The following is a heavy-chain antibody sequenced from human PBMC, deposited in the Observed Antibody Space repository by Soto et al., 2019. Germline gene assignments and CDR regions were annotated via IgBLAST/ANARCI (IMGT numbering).Heavy chain of an antibody. CDR1: GYSISSGYY. V-gene: IGHV4-38-2*02. D-gene: IGHD2-15*01. Sequence: PSETLSLTCAVSGYSISSGYYWGWIRQPPGKGLEWIGSIYHSGSTYYNPSLKSRVTISVDTSKNQFSLKLSSVTAADTAVYYCARDPPGGYCSGGSCNTGYWGPGTLVTVSS. CDR3: ARDPPGGYCSGGSCNTGY. J-gene: IGHJ4*02. CDR2: IYHSGST.